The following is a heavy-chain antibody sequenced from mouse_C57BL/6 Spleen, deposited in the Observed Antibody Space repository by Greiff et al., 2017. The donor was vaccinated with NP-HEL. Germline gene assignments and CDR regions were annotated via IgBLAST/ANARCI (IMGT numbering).Heavy chain of an antibody. Sequence: EVMLVESGGGLVQPGGSMKLSCVASGFTFSNYWMNWVRQSPEKGLEWVAQIRLKSDNYATHYAESVKGRFTISRDDSKSSVYLQMNNLRAEDTGIYYCTAYYSNPYAMDYWGQGTSVTVSS. CDR2: IRLKSDNYAT. CDR3: TAYYSNPYAMDY. V-gene: IGHV6-3*01. CDR1: GFTFSNYW. D-gene: IGHD2-5*01. J-gene: IGHJ4*01.